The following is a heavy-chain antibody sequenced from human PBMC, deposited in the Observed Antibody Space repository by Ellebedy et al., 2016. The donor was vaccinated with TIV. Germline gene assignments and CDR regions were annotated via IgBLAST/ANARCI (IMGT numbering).Heavy chain of an antibody. V-gene: IGHV3-7*03. CDR3: ARGPRITGTTYAFDI. CDR2: IKQDGSEK. Sequence: GGSLRLSXAASGFTFSSYWMSWVRQAPGKGLEWVANIKQDGSEKYYVDSVKGRFTISRDNAKNSLYLQMNSLRAEDTAVYYCARGPRITGTTYAFDIWGQGTMVTVSS. D-gene: IGHD1-7*01. CDR1: GFTFSSYW. J-gene: IGHJ3*02.